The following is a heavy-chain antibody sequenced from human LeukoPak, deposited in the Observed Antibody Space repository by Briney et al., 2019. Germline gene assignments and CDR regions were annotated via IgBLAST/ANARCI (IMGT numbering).Heavy chain of an antibody. D-gene: IGHD4-17*01. CDR3: ARHDDYGDYHSFDL. CDR1: GYSFTSYW. V-gene: IGHV5-51*01. CDR2: IYPGDSDT. J-gene: IGHJ2*01. Sequence: GESLKISWKGSGYSFTSYWIGWVRQMPGKGLEWMGSIYPGDSDTRYSPSFQGQVTISADKSISTAYLQWSSLKASDTAMHYCARHDDYGDYHSFDLWGRGTLVTVSS.